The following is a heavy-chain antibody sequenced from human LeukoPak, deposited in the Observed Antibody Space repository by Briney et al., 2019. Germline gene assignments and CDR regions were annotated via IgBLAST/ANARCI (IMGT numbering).Heavy chain of an antibody. CDR1: GYTFTDYY. D-gene: IGHD1-7*01. Sequence: ASVKISCKVSGYTFTDYYMHWVQQAPGKGLEWMGLVDPEDGETIYAEKFQGRVTMTTDTSTSTAYMELRSLRSDDTAVYYCARARGHWNYDFWGQGTLVTVSS. CDR3: ARARGHWNYDF. V-gene: IGHV1-69-2*01. CDR2: VDPEDGET. J-gene: IGHJ4*02.